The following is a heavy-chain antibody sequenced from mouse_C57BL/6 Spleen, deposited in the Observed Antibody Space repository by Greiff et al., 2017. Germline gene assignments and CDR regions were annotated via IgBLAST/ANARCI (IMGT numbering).Heavy chain of an antibody. V-gene: IGHV5-17*01. CDR1: GFTFSDYG. CDR3: ARPQSYYYGSPCDY. CDR2: ISSGSSTI. J-gene: IGHJ2*01. D-gene: IGHD1-1*01. Sequence: EVMLVESGGGLVKPGGSLKLSCAASGFTFSDYGMHWVRQAPEKGLEWVAYISSGSSTIYYADTVKGRFTISRDNAKNTLFLQMTSLRSEDTAMYYCARPQSYYYGSPCDYWGQGTTLTVSS.